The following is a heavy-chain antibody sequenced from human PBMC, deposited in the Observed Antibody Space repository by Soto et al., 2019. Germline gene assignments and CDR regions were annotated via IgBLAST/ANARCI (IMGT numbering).Heavy chain of an antibody. CDR2: IHHSGST. D-gene: IGHD6-6*01. CDR1: GASFSGYY. Sequence: PSETLSLTCSVYGASFSGYYWRWIRQSPGTGLERIGDIHHSGSTHNNPSLKSRLTFSIAESQSQFYMMLTSVTAADTALYFCARGHSTSGYDSWGQGSLVTVSS. CDR3: ARGHSTSGYDS. J-gene: IGHJ4*02. V-gene: IGHV4-34*01.